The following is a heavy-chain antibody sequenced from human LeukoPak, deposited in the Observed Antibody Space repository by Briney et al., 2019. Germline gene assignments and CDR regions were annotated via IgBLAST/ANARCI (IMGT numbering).Heavy chain of an antibody. D-gene: IGHD1-26*01. CDR2: IYHSGST. V-gene: IGHV4-38-2*02. J-gene: IGHJ4*02. CDR1: GYSISSGYY. Sequence: SETLSLTCTVSGYSISSGYYWGWIRQPPGKGLEWIGSIYHSGSTYYNPSLKSRVTISVDTSKNQFSLKLSSVTAADTAVYYCARGQSGSYHNDYWGQGTLVTVSS. CDR3: ARGQSGSYHNDY.